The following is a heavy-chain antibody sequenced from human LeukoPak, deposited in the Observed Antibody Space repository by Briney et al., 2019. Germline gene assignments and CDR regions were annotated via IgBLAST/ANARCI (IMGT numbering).Heavy chain of an antibody. CDR3: AKDTVKVTTIRRVPHYMDV. CDR2: IRYDGSNK. V-gene: IGHV3-30*02. D-gene: IGHD5-12*01. CDR1: GFTFSTYG. J-gene: IGHJ6*03. Sequence: GGSLRLSCAASGFTFSTYGMHWVRQAPGKGLEWVAFIRYDGSNKYYADSVKGRFTISRDNSKNTLYLQMNSLRAEDTALYYCAKDTVKVTTIRRVPHYMDVWGKGTTVTVSS.